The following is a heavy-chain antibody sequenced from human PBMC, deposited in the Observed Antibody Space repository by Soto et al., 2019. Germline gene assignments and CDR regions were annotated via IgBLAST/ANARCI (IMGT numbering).Heavy chain of an antibody. CDR3: AKERNKWLRSPDFDY. CDR1: GFTFSSYG. V-gene: IGHV3-30*18. Sequence: QVQLVESGGGVVQPGRSLRLSCAASGFTFSSYGMHWVRQAPGKGLEWVAVISYDGSNKYYADSVKGRFTISRDNSKNTLYLQMNSLRAEDTAVYYCAKERNKWLRSPDFDYWGQGTLVTVSS. D-gene: IGHD5-12*01. CDR2: ISYDGSNK. J-gene: IGHJ4*02.